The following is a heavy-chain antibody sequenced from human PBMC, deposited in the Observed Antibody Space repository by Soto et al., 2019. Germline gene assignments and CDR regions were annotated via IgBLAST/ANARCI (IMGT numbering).Heavy chain of an antibody. J-gene: IGHJ4*02. CDR2: IYWDDDK. D-gene: IGHD2-15*01. V-gene: IGHV2-5*02. Sequence: QITLKESGPTLVKPTQTLTLTCTFSGFSLSTSGVGVGWIRQPPGKALEWLALIYWDDDKRYSPSLKSRLTITTDTTKNQVVRTMTNMDTVDTATYYCAHRPSYCSGGSCYSGVDYWGQGTLVTVSS. CDR1: GFSLSTSGVG. CDR3: AHRPSYCSGGSCYSGVDY.